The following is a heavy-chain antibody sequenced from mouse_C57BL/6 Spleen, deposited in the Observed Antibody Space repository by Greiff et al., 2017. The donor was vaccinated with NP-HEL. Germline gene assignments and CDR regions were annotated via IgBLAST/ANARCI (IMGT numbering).Heavy chain of an antibody. J-gene: IGHJ3*01. Sequence: VQLQQSGPELVKPGASVKISCKASGYSFTDYNMNWVKQSNGKSLEWIGVINPNYGTTSYNQKFKGKATLTVDQSSSTAYMQLNSLTSEDSAVYYCARGHYYGSSYDWFAYWGQGTLVTVSA. CDR2: INPNYGTT. D-gene: IGHD1-1*01. V-gene: IGHV1-39*01. CDR3: ARGHYYGSSYDWFAY. CDR1: GYSFTDYN.